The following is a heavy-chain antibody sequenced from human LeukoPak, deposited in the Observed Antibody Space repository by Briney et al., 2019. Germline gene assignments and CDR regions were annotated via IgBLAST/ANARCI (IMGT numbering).Heavy chain of an antibody. CDR2: ISSSSSTI. Sequence: GGSLRLSCAASGFTFSSYSMNWVRQAPGKGLEWVSYISSSSSTIYYADSVKGRFTISRDNAKNSLYLQMNSLRDEDTAVYYCARDARYCGGDCYSDYWGQGTLVTVSS. CDR3: ARDARYCGGDCYSDY. V-gene: IGHV3-48*02. J-gene: IGHJ4*02. CDR1: GFTFSSYS. D-gene: IGHD2-21*02.